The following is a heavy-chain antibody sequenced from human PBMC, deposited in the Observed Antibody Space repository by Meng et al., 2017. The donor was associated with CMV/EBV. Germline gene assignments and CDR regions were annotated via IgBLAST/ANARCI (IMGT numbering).Heavy chain of an antibody. V-gene: IGHV1-2*02. Sequence: ASVKVSCKASGYTFTGYYMHWVRQAPGQGLEWMGWINPNSGGTNYAQKFQGRVTMTRDTSISTAYMELSRLRSDDTAVYYCAREGDVVVPAALTSGDAFDIWGQGTMVTVSS. J-gene: IGHJ3*02. CDR2: INPNSGGT. CDR3: AREGDVVVPAALTSGDAFDI. CDR1: GYTFTGYY. D-gene: IGHD2-2*01.